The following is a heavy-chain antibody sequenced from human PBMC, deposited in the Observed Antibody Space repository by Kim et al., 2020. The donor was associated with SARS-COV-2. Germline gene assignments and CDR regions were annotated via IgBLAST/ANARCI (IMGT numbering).Heavy chain of an antibody. Sequence: GGSLRLSCSASGFTFSRYAMHWVRQAPGKGLECVSGIGSNGGSTYYADSVKGRFTISRDNSKNTLYLQMSSLRAEDTAVYYCVKLRYSSGLYDYWGQGTLVTVSS. CDR2: IGSNGGST. CDR1: GFTFSRYA. V-gene: IGHV3-64D*09. J-gene: IGHJ4*02. CDR3: VKLRYSSGLYDY. D-gene: IGHD6-19*01.